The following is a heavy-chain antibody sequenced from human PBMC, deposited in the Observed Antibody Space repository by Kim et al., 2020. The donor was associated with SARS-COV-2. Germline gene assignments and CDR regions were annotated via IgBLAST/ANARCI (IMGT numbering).Heavy chain of an antibody. CDR2: IYYSGST. Sequence: SETLSLTCTVSGGSISSSSYYWGWIRQPPGKGLEWIGSIYYSGSTYYNPSLKSRVTISVDTSKNQFSLKLSSVTAADTAVYYCARPTPLSGVRYFDWPRAFDIWGQGTMVTVSS. CDR3: ARPTPLSGVRYFDWPRAFDI. V-gene: IGHV4-39*01. J-gene: IGHJ3*02. D-gene: IGHD3-9*01. CDR1: GGSISSSSYY.